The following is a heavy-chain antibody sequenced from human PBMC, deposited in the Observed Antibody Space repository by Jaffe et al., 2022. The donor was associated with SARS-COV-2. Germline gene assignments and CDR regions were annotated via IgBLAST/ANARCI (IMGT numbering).Heavy chain of an antibody. CDR1: GFTVSRNY. V-gene: IGHV3-53*04. Sequence: EVQLVESGGGLVQPGGSLRLSCAASGFTVSRNYMSWVRQAPGKGLEWVSVIYSGGSTYYADSVKGRFTISRHNPNNTLYLQMNSLRAEDTAVYYCAKQFNDAFAIWGQGTMVTVSS. CDR2: IYSGGST. D-gene: IGHD4-4*01. J-gene: IGHJ3*02. CDR3: AKQFNDAFAI.